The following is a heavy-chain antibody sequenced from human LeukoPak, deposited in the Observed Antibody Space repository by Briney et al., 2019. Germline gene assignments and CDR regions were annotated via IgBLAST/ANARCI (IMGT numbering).Heavy chain of an antibody. CDR1: GFTFSSYA. J-gene: IGHJ4*02. V-gene: IGHV3-23*01. D-gene: IGHD3-22*01. CDR2: ISGSGGST. CDR3: AKQPRRYYYDSSGYYYGY. Sequence: GGSLRLSCAASGFTFSSYAMSWVRQAPGKGLEWVSAISGSGGSTHYADSVKGRFTISRDNSKNTLYLQMNSLRAEDTAVYYCAKQPRRYYYDSSGYYYGYWGQGTLVTVSS.